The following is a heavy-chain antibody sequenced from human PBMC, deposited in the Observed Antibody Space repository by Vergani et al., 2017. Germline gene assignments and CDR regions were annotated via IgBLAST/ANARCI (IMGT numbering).Heavy chain of an antibody. CDR1: GFTFSSYS. J-gene: IGHJ6*03. V-gene: IGHV3-21*01. D-gene: IGHD2-2*01. CDR2: ISSSSSYI. CDR3: AGVVVGRSWDIVVVPAGYYMDV. Sequence: EVQLVESGGGLVKPGGSLRLSCAASGFTFSSYSMNWVRQAPGKGLEWVSSISSSSSYIYYADSVKGRFTISRDNAKNSLYLQMNSLRAEDTAVYYCAGVVVGRSWDIVVVPAGYYMDVWGKGTTVTVSS.